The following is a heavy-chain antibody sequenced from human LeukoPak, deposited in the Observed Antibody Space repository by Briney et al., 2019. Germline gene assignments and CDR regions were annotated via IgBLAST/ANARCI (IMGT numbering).Heavy chain of an antibody. D-gene: IGHD3-10*01. CDR3: ARVLTMVRGVPPETYNWFDP. J-gene: IGHJ5*02. CDR1: SGSISNSNW. CDR2: NYHSGST. Sequence: SETLSPTRAVSSGSISNSNWWSWVRPPPRQGLGGNGENYHSGSTNYNPSLKSRVTISVDKSKNQFSLKLSSVTAADTAVYYCARVLTMVRGVPPETYNWFDPWGQGTLVTVSS. V-gene: IGHV4-4*02.